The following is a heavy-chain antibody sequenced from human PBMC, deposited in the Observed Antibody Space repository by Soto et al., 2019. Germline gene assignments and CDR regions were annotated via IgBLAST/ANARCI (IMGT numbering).Heavy chain of an antibody. CDR3: ARGMTTVTTFDY. V-gene: IGHV4-30-2*01. J-gene: IGHJ4*02. CDR2: IYHSGST. CDR1: GGSISSGGYS. Sequence: TRSLTCAVSGGSISSGGYSWCWIRQPPGKGLEWIGYIYHSGSTYYNPSLKSRVTISVDRSKNQFSLKLSSVTAADTAVYYCARGMTTVTTFDYWGQGTLVTVSS. D-gene: IGHD4-17*01.